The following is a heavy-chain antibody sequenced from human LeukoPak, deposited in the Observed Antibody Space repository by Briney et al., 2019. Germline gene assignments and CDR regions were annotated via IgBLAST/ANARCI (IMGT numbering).Heavy chain of an antibody. CDR1: GGSISSYY. D-gene: IGHD7-27*01. Sequence: SETLSLTCTVSGGSISSYYWSWIRQPPGKGLEWIGYIYYSGSTNYNPSLKSRVTISVDTSKNQFSLKLRSVTAADTAVYYCARDHWGDRYFDYWGQGILVTVSS. J-gene: IGHJ4*02. CDR2: IYYSGST. V-gene: IGHV4-59*01. CDR3: ARDHWGDRYFDY.